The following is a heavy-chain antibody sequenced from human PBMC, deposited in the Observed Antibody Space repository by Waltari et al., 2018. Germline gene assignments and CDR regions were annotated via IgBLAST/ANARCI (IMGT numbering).Heavy chain of an antibody. CDR1: GFTLSNYW. J-gene: IGHJ3*02. V-gene: IGHV3-7*01. D-gene: IGHD3-22*01. CDR3: VRDQWFAFDI. Sequence: EVQLVESGGGLVQPGGSLRCSCAGSGFTLSNYWMSWVRQAPGKGPEWVANIMTDGREEYYVDSVRGRFTISRDNAKNSLYLQMNSLRPEDTAVYYCVRDQWFAFDIWGQGTMVTVSS. CDR2: IMTDGREE.